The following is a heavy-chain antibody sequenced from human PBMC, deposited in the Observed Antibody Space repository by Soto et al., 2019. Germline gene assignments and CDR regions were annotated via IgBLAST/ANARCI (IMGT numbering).Heavy chain of an antibody. V-gene: IGHV3-30*18. CDR3: AKVPPDSFDI. CDR1: GFTFSSYG. J-gene: IGHJ3*02. Sequence: QVQLVESGGGVVQPGRSLRLSCAASGFTFSSYGMHWVRQAPGKGLEWVAFISYDGSNKYYADSVKGRFTISRDNSKNTLYLQMNSLRAEDTAVYYCAKVPPDSFDIWGQGTMVTVSS. CDR2: ISYDGSNK.